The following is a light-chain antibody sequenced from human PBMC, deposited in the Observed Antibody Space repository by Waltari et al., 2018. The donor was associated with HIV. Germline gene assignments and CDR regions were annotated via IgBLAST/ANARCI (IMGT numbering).Light chain of an antibody. Sequence: DIQMTQSPPSLSASVGDRINITCRASQTINTNLNLYQQKSGKAPKVLIYGTSTLRSEVPSRFSGSGSGTEFTLTITSLQSDDSATYYCQQSDKTPPTFGGGTTVEIK. V-gene: IGKV1-39*01. CDR1: QTINTN. CDR3: QQSDKTPPT. CDR2: GTS. J-gene: IGKJ4*01.